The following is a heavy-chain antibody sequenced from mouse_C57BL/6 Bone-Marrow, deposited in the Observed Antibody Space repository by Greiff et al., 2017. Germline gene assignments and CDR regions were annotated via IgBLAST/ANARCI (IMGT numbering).Heavy chain of an antibody. J-gene: IGHJ4*01. D-gene: IGHD1-1*01. CDR1: GYTFTSYW. CDR3: TRSPPYTVVARYAMDY. Sequence: EVQLQQSGTVLARPGASVKMSCKTSGYTFTSYWMHWVKQRPGQGLEWIGAIYPGNSDTSYNQKFKGKAKLTAVTSASTAYMELSSLTHEDSAVYYCTRSPPYTVVARYAMDYWGQGTSVTVSS. V-gene: IGHV1-5*01. CDR2: IYPGNSDT.